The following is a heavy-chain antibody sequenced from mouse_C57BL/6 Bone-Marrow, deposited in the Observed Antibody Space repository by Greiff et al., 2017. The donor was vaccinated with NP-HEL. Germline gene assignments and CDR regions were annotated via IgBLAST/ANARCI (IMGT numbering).Heavy chain of an antibody. CDR1: GFTFSDYG. CDR2: ISSGSSTI. J-gene: IGHJ1*03. Sequence: EVQLMESGGGLVKPGGSLKLSCAASGFTFSDYGMHWVRQAPEKGLEWVAYISSGSSTIYYADTVKGRFTISRDNAKNTLFLQMTSLRSEDTAMYYCARPYDYDVHWYFDVWGTGTTVTVSS. V-gene: IGHV5-17*01. D-gene: IGHD2-4*01. CDR3: ARPYDYDVHWYFDV.